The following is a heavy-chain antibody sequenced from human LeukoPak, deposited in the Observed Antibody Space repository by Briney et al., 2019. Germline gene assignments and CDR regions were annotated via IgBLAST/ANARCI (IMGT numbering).Heavy chain of an antibody. V-gene: IGHV4-59*01. CDR2: IYYSGST. Sequence: SETLTLTCTVSGGSSSSYYWSWIRQPPGKGLEWIGYIYYSGSTNYNPSLKSRVTISVDTSKNQFSLKLSPVTAADTAVYYCARDAVATIKGAFDIWGQGTMVTVSS. CDR3: ARDAVATIKGAFDI. J-gene: IGHJ3*02. D-gene: IGHD5-24*01. CDR1: GGSSSSYY.